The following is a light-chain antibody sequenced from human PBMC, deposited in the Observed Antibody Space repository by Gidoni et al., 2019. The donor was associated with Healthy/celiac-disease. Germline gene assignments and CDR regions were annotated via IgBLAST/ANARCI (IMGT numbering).Light chain of an antibody. CDR2: RNN. V-gene: IGLV1-47*01. Sequence: QSVLTQPPSASGTPGQRVTISCSGSSSNIGSTYVYCYQQLPGPAPKLLISRNNQRPSGVPDRFSGSKSGTSASLAISGLRSEDEADYYCAAWDDSLRHYVFGTGTKVTVL. CDR3: AAWDDSLRHYV. J-gene: IGLJ1*01. CDR1: SSNIGSTY.